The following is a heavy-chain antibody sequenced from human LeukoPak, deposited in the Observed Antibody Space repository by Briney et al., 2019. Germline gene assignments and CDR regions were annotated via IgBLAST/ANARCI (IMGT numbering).Heavy chain of an antibody. Sequence: GGSLRLSCAASGFAFSTYAMSWVRQAPGKGLEWVSAISSGGGYTYHADSVKGRFTISRDYSKNTLYLQMSSLRAEDTAVYYCASYCSSRCSPSGFDFWGRGTLVTVSS. CDR2: ISSGGGYT. D-gene: IGHD2-2*01. V-gene: IGHV3-23*01. J-gene: IGHJ4*02. CDR3: ASYCSSRCSPSGFDF. CDR1: GFAFSTYA.